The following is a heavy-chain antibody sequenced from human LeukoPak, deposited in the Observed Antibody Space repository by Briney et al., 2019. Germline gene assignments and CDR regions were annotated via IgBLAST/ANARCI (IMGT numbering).Heavy chain of an antibody. CDR1: GFTFSSYG. Sequence: GGSLRLSCAASGFTFSSYGMHWVRQAPGKGLEWVAVISYDGSNKYYADSVKGRFTISRDNSKNTPYLQMNSLRAEDTAVYYCAKTGAYGDYLFDYWGQGTLVTVSS. CDR2: ISYDGSNK. D-gene: IGHD4-17*01. V-gene: IGHV3-30*18. J-gene: IGHJ4*02. CDR3: AKTGAYGDYLFDY.